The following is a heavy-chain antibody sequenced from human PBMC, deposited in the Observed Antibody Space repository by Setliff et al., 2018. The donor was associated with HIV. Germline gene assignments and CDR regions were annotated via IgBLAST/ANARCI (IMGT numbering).Heavy chain of an antibody. CDR2: MSWSST. V-gene: IGHV3-20*04. CDR1: GFNFDDFG. J-gene: IGHJ5*02. CDR3: GRGISARPGAPGNWFDP. Sequence: PGGSLRLSCTSSGFNFDDFGMAWVRQAPGKGLQWVSGMSWSSTTYADSVKGRFTISRDNAKNMVYLQMNSLRVEDTAVYYCGRGISARPGAPGNWFDPWGQGTLVTVSS. D-gene: IGHD6-6*01.